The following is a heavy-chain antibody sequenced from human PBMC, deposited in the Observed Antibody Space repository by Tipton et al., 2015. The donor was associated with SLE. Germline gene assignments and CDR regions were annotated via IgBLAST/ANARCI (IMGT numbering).Heavy chain of an antibody. D-gene: IGHD6-6*01. CDR1: GYTFTGYY. CDR2: INPNSGGT. J-gene: IGHJ5*02. V-gene: IGHV1-2*02. Sequence: QSGAEVKKPGASVKVSCKASGYTFTGYYMHWVRQAPGQGLEWMGWINPNSGGTNYAQKFQGRVTMTRDTSISTAYMELTRLRSDDPAVYYCARGLSIAARRTVGGGWFDPWGQGTLVTVSS. CDR3: ARGLSIAARRTVGGGWFDP.